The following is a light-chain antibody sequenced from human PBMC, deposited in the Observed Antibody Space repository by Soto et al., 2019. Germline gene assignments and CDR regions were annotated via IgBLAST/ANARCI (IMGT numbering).Light chain of an antibody. V-gene: IGKV3-20*01. J-gene: IGKJ2*01. Sequence: EIVLTQAPGTLSMSPGERATLSCRASQSLSSNYLAWYQQKPGQPPRLLIYGASSRASGIPDRFSGSGSGTDFTLTISRLAPDDFAVYYCQHYDDSPFTLGQGTRLETK. CDR1: QSLSSNY. CDR2: GAS. CDR3: QHYDDSPFT.